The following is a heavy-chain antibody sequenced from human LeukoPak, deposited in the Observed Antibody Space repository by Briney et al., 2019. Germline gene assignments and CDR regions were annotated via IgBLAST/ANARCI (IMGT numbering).Heavy chain of an antibody. CDR3: ASIGITGLSPDY. CDR1: GGSISSVGYY. D-gene: IGHD1-20*01. V-gene: IGHV4-31*03. J-gene: IGHJ4*02. CDR2: IYYSGST. Sequence: PSESMSPTCTVAGGSISSVGYYWRWIRRNPGKGLEWIGYIYYSGSTYYNPSLKSRVTISVDTSKNQFSLKLSSVTAADTAVYYCASIGITGLSPDYWGQGTLVAVSS.